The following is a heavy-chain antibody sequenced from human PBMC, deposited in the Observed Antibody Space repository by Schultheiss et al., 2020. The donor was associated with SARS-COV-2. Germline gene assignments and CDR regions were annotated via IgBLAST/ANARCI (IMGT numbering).Heavy chain of an antibody. Sequence: SETLSLTCTVSGGSISSYYWSWIRQPPGKGLEWIGYIYYSGSTNYNPSLKSRVTISVDTSKNQFSLKLSSVTAADTAVYYCARAQVQGVSSFDYWGQGTLVTVSS. J-gene: IGHJ4*02. CDR2: IYYSGST. D-gene: IGHD3-10*01. V-gene: IGHV4-59*12. CDR1: GGSISSYY. CDR3: ARAQVQGVSSFDY.